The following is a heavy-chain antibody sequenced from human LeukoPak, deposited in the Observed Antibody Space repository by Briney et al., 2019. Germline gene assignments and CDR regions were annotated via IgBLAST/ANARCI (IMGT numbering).Heavy chain of an antibody. D-gene: IGHD2-2*01. CDR3: ARVWNALSYQLLLKILAY. CDR1: GYTFTGYY. CDR2: INPNSGGT. V-gene: IGHV1-2*02. Sequence: GASVKVSCKASGYTFTGYYRHWVRQAPGQGLEWMGWINPNSGGTNYAQKFQGRVTMTRDTSISTAYMELSRLRSDDTAVYYCARVWNALSYQLLLKILAYWGQGTLVTVSS. J-gene: IGHJ4*02.